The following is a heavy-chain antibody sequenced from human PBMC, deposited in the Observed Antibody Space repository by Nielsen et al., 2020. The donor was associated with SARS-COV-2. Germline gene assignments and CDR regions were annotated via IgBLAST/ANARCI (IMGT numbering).Heavy chain of an antibody. J-gene: IGHJ6*02. CDR3: AKDFRRLGSYGAWYYGMDV. V-gene: IGHV3-11*01. CDR2: LSSTSDGTI. Sequence: GESLKISCAASGFTFSDYYMNWIRQAPGKGLEWVSYLSSTSDGTIIEYADSVKGRFTISRDNAKNSLYLQMNSLRAEDTAVYYCAKDFRRLGSYGAWYYGMDVWGQGTTVTVSS. CDR1: GFTFSDYY. D-gene: IGHD5-18*01.